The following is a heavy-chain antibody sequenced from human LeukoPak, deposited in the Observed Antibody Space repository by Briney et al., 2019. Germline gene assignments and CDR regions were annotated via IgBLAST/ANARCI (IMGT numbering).Heavy chain of an antibody. V-gene: IGHV3-23*01. CDR1: RITFSNYA. D-gene: IGHD5-18*01. CDR2: ISGSAHKI. CDR3: AGRVTGYSSGYVY. J-gene: IGHJ4*02. Sequence: GGSLRLSCVASRITFSNYAVSWVRQAPEKGLDWVSVISGSAHKIRYADSVKGRFTISSDNSENIVYLQMNNLRAEDTAVYYCAGRVTGYSSGYVYWGQGTLVTVSS.